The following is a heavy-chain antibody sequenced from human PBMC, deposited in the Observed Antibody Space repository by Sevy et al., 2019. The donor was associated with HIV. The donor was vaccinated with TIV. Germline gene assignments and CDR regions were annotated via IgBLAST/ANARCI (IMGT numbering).Heavy chain of an antibody. CDR2: IHPGDSDT. D-gene: IGHD4-17*01. CDR1: GYSFTTYW. CDR3: AILTTVVTPPFGS. J-gene: IGHJ5*02. V-gene: IGHV5-51*01. Sequence: GESLKISCKGSGYSFTTYWIGWVRQMPGKGLEWRGVIHPGDSDTRYRPSFQGQVTISAGKSISTAYLQWSSLKASDTAMYYCAILTTVVTPPFGSWGQGTLVTVSS.